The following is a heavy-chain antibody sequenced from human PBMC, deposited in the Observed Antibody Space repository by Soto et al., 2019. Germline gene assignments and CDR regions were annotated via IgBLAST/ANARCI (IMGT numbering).Heavy chain of an antibody. CDR2: ISSSGSTI. Sequence: QVQLVESGGGLVKPGGSLRLSCAXXXFXXXXYXMSXIRXAXGXGLEWVSYISSSGSTIYYADSVKGRFTISRDNAKNSLYLQMNSLRAEDTAVYYCARDGMEDCISTSXXAPXIXYXXYGMDVWGQGTTVTVSS. J-gene: IGHJ6*02. CDR3: ARDGMEDCISTSXXAPXIXYXXYGMDV. CDR1: XFXXXXYX. V-gene: IGHV3-11*01. D-gene: IGHD2-2*01.